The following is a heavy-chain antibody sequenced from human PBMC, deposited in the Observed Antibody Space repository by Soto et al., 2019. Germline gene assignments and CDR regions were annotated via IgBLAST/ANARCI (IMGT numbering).Heavy chain of an antibody. V-gene: IGHV3-9*01. D-gene: IGHD2-15*01. J-gene: IGHJ4*02. Sequence: EVQLVESGGGLVQPGRSLRLSCAASGFTFDDYAMHWVRQAPGKGLEWVSGISWNSGSIGYADSVKGRFTISRDNAKNSLYLQMNSLRAEDTALYYCAKEGSGGSCYDYWCQGTLVTVSS. CDR3: AKEGSGGSCYDY. CDR2: ISWNSGSI. CDR1: GFTFDDYA.